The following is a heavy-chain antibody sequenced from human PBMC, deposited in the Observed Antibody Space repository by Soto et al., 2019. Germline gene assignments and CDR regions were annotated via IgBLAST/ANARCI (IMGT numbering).Heavy chain of an antibody. CDR2: MSPNNGNT. V-gene: IGHV1-8*01. J-gene: IGHJ4*02. CDR3: ARRKERSGPLHFDY. CDR1: GHTFSTYD. Sequence: ASAKVSCKASGHTFSTYDIHWVRQATGQGLEWMGWMSPNNGNTGYAQKLQGRVTMTRNSSIATAYLELSGLKYEDTAVYYCARRKERSGPLHFDYWGQGTLVTVSS. D-gene: IGHD6-25*01.